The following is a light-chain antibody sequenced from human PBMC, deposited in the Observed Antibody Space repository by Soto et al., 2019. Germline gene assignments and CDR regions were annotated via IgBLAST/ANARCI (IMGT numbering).Light chain of an antibody. CDR1: QSVSSS. CDR2: DAS. Sequence: PGERATLSCRASQSVSSSLAWYQQKPGQAPRLLIYDASNRATGIPARFSGSGSGTDFTLTISSLEPEDFAVYYCQQRSNWPKYTFGQGTKLEIK. CDR3: QQRSNWPKYT. V-gene: IGKV3-11*01. J-gene: IGKJ2*01.